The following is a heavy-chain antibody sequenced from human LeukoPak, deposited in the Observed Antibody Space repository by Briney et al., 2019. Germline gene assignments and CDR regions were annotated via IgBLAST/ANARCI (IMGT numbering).Heavy chain of an antibody. D-gene: IGHD3-22*01. CDR1: GGSISSVGYY. CDR3: ARVGYYDSSGYSGLPFDY. Sequence: SQTLYLTCTVSGGSISSVGYYCSWIRQHPGKGLEWIGYIFYSGSTSYNPSLKSRVTISVNTSKNRFSLKLSSVTAPDTPVYYCARVGYYDSSGYSGLPFDYWGQGTLVAVSS. J-gene: IGHJ4*02. CDR2: IFYSGST. V-gene: IGHV4-31*03.